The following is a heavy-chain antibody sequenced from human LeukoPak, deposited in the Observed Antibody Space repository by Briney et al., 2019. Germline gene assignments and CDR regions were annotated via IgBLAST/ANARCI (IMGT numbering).Heavy chain of an antibody. V-gene: IGHV1-69*01. J-gene: IGHJ6*02. CDR3: ARDLTPSSSWTPYYYYGMDV. CDR2: IIPIFGTA. D-gene: IGHD6-13*01. Sequence: GASVTVSCKASGGTFSSYAISGVRQAPGQGLEWMGGIIPIFGTANYAQKFQGSVTITADESTSTAYMELSSLRSEDTAVYYCARDLTPSSSWTPYYYYGMDVWGQGTTVTVSS. CDR1: GGTFSSYA.